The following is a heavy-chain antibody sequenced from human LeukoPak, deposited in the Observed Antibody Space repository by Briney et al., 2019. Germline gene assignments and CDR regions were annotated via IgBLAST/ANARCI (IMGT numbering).Heavy chain of an antibody. J-gene: IGHJ4*02. Sequence: GGSLRLSCAASGFTFNTYWMSWVRQAPGKGLEWVANIKQDGSDKNYVDSVKGRLTISKDNAKNLLSLDMNGLRAEDTAVYYCARDPASDYDILTGYYSFDYWGQGTLVTVSS. CDR2: IKQDGSDK. V-gene: IGHV3-7*01. D-gene: IGHD3-9*01. CDR1: GFTFNTYW. CDR3: ARDPASDYDILTGYYSFDY.